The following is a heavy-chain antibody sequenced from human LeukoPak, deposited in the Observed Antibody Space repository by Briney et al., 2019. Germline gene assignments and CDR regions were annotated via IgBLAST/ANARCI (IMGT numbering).Heavy chain of an antibody. D-gene: IGHD1-1*01. CDR1: GGSFSYYY. CDR3: ARAVIPYNWNVPLGY. Sequence: SETLSLTCAVYGGSFSYYYWSWIRQPPGKGLEWIGEINHSGITNYNPSLKSRVTISVDTSKNQFSLKLSSVTAADTAVYYCARAVIPYNWNVPLGYWGQGTLVTVSS. J-gene: IGHJ4*02. V-gene: IGHV4-34*01. CDR2: INHSGIT.